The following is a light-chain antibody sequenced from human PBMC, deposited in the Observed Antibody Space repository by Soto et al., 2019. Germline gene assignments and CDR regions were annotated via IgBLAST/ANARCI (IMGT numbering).Light chain of an antibody. J-gene: IGLJ1*01. V-gene: IGLV2-14*03. CDR3: SSYASSNIYV. CDR2: DVS. CDR1: SSDVGAYNY. Sequence: QSALTQPASVSGSPGQSITISCTGTSSDVGAYNYVSWYQHHPGKAPKLMIYDVSLRPSGVSYRFSGSKSGNTASLTISGLQAEDEADYFCSSYASSNIYVFGTGTKLTVL.